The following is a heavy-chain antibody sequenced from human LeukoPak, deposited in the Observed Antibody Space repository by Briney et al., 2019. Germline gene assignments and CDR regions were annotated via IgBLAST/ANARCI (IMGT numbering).Heavy chain of an antibody. V-gene: IGHV1-3*01. CDR3: ARAPTYPNWFDP. J-gene: IGHJ5*02. Sequence: KFQGRVTITRDTPASTAYMELSSLRSEDTAVYYCARAPTYPNWFDPWGQGTLVTVSS.